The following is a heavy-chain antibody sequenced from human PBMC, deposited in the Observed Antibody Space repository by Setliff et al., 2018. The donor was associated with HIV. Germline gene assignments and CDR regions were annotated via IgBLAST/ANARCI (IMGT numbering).Heavy chain of an antibody. CDR1: GYFINSGYY. Sequence: SETLSLTCIVSGYFINSGYYWGWVRQPPGKGLEWIGSVYHSGSTYYKPSLKSRLTISVDTSKNKLSLKLTSVTAADTAVYYCARRGAYGYDYFDYWGPGILVTVSS. J-gene: IGHJ4*02. V-gene: IGHV4-38-2*02. CDR2: VYHSGST. CDR3: ARRGAYGYDYFDY. D-gene: IGHD5-12*01.